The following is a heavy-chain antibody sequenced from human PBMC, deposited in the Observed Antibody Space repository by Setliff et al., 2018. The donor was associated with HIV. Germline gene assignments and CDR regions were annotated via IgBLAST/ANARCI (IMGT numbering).Heavy chain of an antibody. CDR3: ARGSRRGVVDY. V-gene: IGHV4-31*03. CDR2: IYYSGST. Sequence: PSETLSLTCTVSGVSISSGGYYWTWIRQHPGKGLEWIGNIYYSGSTYYNPSLESRLTISVDTSKNQFSLKLTSVTAADTAFYYCARGSRRGVVDYWGQRTLVTVSS. J-gene: IGHJ4*02. CDR1: GVSISSGGYY. D-gene: IGHD2-2*01.